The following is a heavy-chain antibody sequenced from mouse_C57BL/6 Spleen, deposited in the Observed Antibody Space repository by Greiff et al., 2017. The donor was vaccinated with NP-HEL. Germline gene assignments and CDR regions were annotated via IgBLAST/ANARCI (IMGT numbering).Heavy chain of an antibody. CDR1: GYSITSGYY. CDR3: AREGYFRGYFDV. D-gene: IGHD2-14*01. CDR2: ISYDGSN. J-gene: IGHJ1*03. V-gene: IGHV3-6*01. Sequence: VQLKESGPGLVKPSQSLSLTCSVTGYSITSGYYWNWIRQFPGNKLEWMGYISYDGSNNYNPSLKNRISITRDTSKNQFFLKLNSVTTEDTATYYCAREGYFRGYFDVWGTGTTVTVSS.